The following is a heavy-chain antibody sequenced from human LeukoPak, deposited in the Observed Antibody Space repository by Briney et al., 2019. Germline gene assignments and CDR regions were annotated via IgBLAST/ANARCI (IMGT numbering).Heavy chain of an antibody. CDR1: GFTLSSYV. D-gene: IGHD6-6*01. J-gene: IGHJ4*02. CDR3: AKDYSASQLVPLYYFNC. V-gene: IGHV3-30*18. Sequence: AGGSLRLSCAASGFTLSSYVMLCVRQAPGKGLEGVAVISYDGSNKYYAASVKGRFTISRDNSKNTLYLQMNSLRAEDTAVYFCAKDYSASQLVPLYYFNCWGQGSLVTVSS. CDR2: ISYDGSNK.